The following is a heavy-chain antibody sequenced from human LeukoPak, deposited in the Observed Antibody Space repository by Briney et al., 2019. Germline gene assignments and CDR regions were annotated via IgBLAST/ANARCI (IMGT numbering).Heavy chain of an antibody. V-gene: IGHV3-48*04. D-gene: IGHD6-13*01. CDR2: ISSSSSTI. CDR1: GFTFSSYS. Sequence: GGSLRLSCAASGFTFSSYSMNWVRQAPGKGLEWVSYISSSSSTIYYADSLKGRFTISRDNAKNSLYLQMNSLRAEDTAVYYCARDRELIAAAPDAFDIWGQGTMVTVSS. CDR3: ARDRELIAAAPDAFDI. J-gene: IGHJ3*02.